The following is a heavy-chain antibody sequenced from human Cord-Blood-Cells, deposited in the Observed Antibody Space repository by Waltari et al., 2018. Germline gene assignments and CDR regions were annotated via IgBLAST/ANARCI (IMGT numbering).Heavy chain of an antibody. J-gene: IGHJ4*02. Sequence: QLQLQESGPGLVKPSETLSLTSTVSGGSIRSSSYYLGWIRQPPGKGLEWIGSIYYSGSTYYNPSLKSRVTISVDTSKNQFSLKLSSVTAADTAVYYCAIPWGSEVDYWGQGTLVTVSS. CDR1: GGSIRSSSYY. CDR3: AIPWGSEVDY. V-gene: IGHV4-39*01. D-gene: IGHD7-27*01. CDR2: IYYSGST.